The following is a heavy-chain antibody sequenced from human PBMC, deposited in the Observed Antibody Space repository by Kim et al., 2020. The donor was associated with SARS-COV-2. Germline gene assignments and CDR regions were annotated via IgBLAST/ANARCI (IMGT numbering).Heavy chain of an antibody. CDR3: ARDWYSSSWPSAYYGMDV. J-gene: IGHJ6*02. CDR1: GYTFTSYA. Sequence: ASVKVSCKASGYTFTSYAMHWVRQAPGQRLEWMGWINAGNGNTKYSQKFQGRVTITRDTSASTAYMELSSLRSEDTAVYYCARDWYSSSWPSAYYGMDVWGQGTTVTVSS. CDR2: INAGNGNT. V-gene: IGHV1-3*01. D-gene: IGHD6-13*01.